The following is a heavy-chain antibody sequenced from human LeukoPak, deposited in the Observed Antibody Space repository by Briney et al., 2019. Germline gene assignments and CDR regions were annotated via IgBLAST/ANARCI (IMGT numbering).Heavy chain of an antibody. CDR2: ISSSSSYI. V-gene: IGHV3-21*01. CDR3: AREGSSGGHRVWYFDY. Sequence: PGGSLRLSCAASGFTFSSYSMNWVRQAPGKGLEWVSSISSSSSYIYYADSVKGRFTISRDNAKNSLYLQMNSLRAEDTAVYYCAREGSSGGHRVWYFDYWGQGTLVTVSS. CDR1: GFTFSSYS. J-gene: IGHJ4*02. D-gene: IGHD5-18*01.